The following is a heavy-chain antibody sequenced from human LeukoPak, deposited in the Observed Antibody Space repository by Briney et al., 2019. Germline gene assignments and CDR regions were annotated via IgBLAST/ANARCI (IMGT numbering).Heavy chain of an antibody. V-gene: IGHV3-66*01. CDR3: AKDVLGYCSSTSCRTLDY. CDR2: IFTGGST. D-gene: IGHD2-2*01. J-gene: IGHJ4*02. Sequence: GGSLRLSCAASGFSVSSNHISWVRQAPGKGLEWVSVIFTGGSTSYADSVKGRFTISRDNSKNTLSLQMDSLRAEDTAVYYCAKDVLGYCSSTSCRTLDYWGQGTLVTVSS. CDR1: GFSVSSNH.